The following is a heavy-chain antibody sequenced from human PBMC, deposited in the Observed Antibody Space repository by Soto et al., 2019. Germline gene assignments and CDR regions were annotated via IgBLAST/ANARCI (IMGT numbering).Heavy chain of an antibody. CDR2: ISYDGSNK. CDR1: GFTFSSYG. CDR3: AKDPYDDFWSAYYKNYYYYYGMDV. V-gene: IGHV3-30*18. D-gene: IGHD3-3*01. J-gene: IGHJ6*02. Sequence: GGSLRLSCAASGFTFSSYGMHWVRQAPGKGLEWVGVISYDGSNKYYADSVKGRFTISRDNSKNTLYLQMNSLTAEETAVYYCAKDPYDDFWSAYYKNYYYYYGMDVWGQGTTVTVSS.